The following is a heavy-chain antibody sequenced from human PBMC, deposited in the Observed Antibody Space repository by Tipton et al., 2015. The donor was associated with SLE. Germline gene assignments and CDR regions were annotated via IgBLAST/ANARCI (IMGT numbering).Heavy chain of an antibody. J-gene: IGHJ3*01. D-gene: IGHD3-10*01. CDR2: IYYSGST. V-gene: IGHV4-59*12. CDR1: GGSISSYY. Sequence: TLSLTCTVSGGSISSYYWSWIRQPPGKGLEWIGYIYYSGSTNYNPSLKSRVTISVDNFRNQFSLKLTSVTAADTAIYYCARVMGVASDVFDVWGQGTTVTVSS. CDR3: ARVMGVASDVFDV.